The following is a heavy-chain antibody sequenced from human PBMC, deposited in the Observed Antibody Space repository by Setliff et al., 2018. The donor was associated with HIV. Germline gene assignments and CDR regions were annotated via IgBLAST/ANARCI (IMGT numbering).Heavy chain of an antibody. CDR3: ARGRIASDY. CDR2: INHSGST. V-gene: IGHV4-34*01. CDR1: GVSFSDYF. Sequence: SETLSLTCAVYGVSFSDYFWSWIRQSPGKGLEWIGEINHSGSTNYNPSLKSRVTISVDTSKNQFSLKLRSVTAADTAVYYCARGRIASDYWGKGTLVTVSS. J-gene: IGHJ4*02.